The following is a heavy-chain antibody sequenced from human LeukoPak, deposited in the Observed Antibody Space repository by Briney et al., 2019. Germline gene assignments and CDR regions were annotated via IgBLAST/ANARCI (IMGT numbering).Heavy chain of an antibody. CDR2: FYTSANT. Sequence: PSETLSLTCTVSGDSVSGYYGSWIRQPPGKGLEWIGYFYTSANTNYNPSLKSRATMSVDTSKNQFSLKLSSVTAADTAVYYCARSFKVATWDYFDYWGQGTLVTVSS. D-gene: IGHD5-12*01. J-gene: IGHJ4*02. CDR1: GDSVSGYY. CDR3: ARSFKVATWDYFDY. V-gene: IGHV4-4*09.